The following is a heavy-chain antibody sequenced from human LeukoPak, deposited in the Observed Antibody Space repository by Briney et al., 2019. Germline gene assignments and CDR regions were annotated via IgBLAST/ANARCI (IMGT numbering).Heavy chain of an antibody. CDR3: ARNPSLYSSGWTNPLDYGMDV. Sequence: SETLSLTCTVSGGSISGYYWSWIRQHPGKGLEWIGYIYYSGSTYYNPSLRSRITISVDTSKNQFSLKLTSVTAADTAVYYCARNPSLYSSGWTNPLDYGMDVWGQGTTVTVSS. CDR2: IYYSGST. J-gene: IGHJ6*02. V-gene: IGHV4-31*03. CDR1: GGSISGYY. D-gene: IGHD6-19*01.